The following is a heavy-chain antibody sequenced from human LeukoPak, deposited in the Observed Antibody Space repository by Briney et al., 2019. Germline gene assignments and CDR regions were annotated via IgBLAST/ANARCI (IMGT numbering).Heavy chain of an antibody. CDR2: ISDTGDKT. J-gene: IGHJ4*02. CDR3: AKMTDSTPYSSGTFDS. Sequence: GGSLRLSCSASGFTLRSYAMGWVRQAPGKGLEWVSAISDTGDKTYYADSVKGRFTISRDNSRNTLYLQMSRLRAEDTALFYCAKMTDSTPYSSGTFDSWCQGTLVTVSS. CDR1: GFTLRSYA. D-gene: IGHD3-10*01. V-gene: IGHV3-23*01.